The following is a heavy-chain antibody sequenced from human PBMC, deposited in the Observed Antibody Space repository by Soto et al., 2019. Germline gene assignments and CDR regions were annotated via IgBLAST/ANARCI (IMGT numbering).Heavy chain of an antibody. CDR1: GFTFSSYA. D-gene: IGHD3-22*01. J-gene: IGHJ4*02. CDR3: AKANTYYYDSSGPAYDY. V-gene: IGHV3-23*01. CDR2: ISGSGGST. Sequence: GSLRLSCXASGFTFSSYAMSWVRQAPGKGLEWVSAISGSGGSTYYADSVKGRFTISRDNSKNTLYLQMNSLRAEDTAVYYCAKANTYYYDSSGPAYDYWGQGTLVTVSS.